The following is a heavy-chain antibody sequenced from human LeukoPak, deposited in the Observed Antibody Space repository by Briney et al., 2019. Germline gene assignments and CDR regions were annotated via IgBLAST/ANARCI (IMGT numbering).Heavy chain of an antibody. V-gene: IGHV4-34*01. CDR2: INHSGST. D-gene: IGHD3-22*01. CDR1: GGSFSGYY. Sequence: SETLSLTCAVYGGSFSGYYWSWIRQPPGKGREWIGEINHSGSTNYNPSLKSRVTISVDTSKNQFSLKLSSVTAADTAVYYCARSYYDSSGPSKGRYFDLWGRGTLVTVSS. J-gene: IGHJ2*01. CDR3: ARSYYDSSGPSKGRYFDL.